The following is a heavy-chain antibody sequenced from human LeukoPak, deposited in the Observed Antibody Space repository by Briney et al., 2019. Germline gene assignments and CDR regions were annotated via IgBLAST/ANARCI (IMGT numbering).Heavy chain of an antibody. CDR1: GGSTSSYY. V-gene: IGHV4-4*07. CDR3: ASSPRGKVFWSGYYFFDY. J-gene: IGHJ4*02. Sequence: SETLSLTCTVSGGSTSSYYWSWIRQPAGKGLEWIGRIYTSGSTNYNPSLKSRVTMSVDTSKNQFSLKLSSVTAADTAVYYCASSPRGKVFWSGYYFFDYWGQGTLVTVSS. CDR2: IYTSGST. D-gene: IGHD3-3*01.